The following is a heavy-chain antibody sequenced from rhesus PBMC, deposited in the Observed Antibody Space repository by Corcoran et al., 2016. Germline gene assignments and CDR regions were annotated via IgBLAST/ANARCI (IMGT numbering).Heavy chain of an antibody. CDR1: GGSISDDYY. CDR3: ARGDSSGWYRGWVDY. CDR2: IYGSGGGT. J-gene: IGHJ4*01. D-gene: IGHD6-31*01. Sequence: QVQLQESGPGLVKPSETLSLTCAVSGGSISDDYYWSWIRQPPGKGLEWIGFIYGSGGGTNYNPSLKNRVTISKDASKNPFSLKLSSVTAADTAVYYCARGDSSGWYRGWVDYWGQGVLVTVSS. V-gene: IGHV4-106*01.